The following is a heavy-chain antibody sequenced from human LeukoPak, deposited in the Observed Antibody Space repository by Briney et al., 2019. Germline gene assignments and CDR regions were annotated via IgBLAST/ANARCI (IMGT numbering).Heavy chain of an antibody. V-gene: IGHV3-7*01. D-gene: IGHD3-22*01. Sequence: GGSLRLSCAASGFTFSSYWMSWVRQAPGKGLEWVANIKQDGSEKYYVDSVKGRFTISRDNAKNSLYLQMNSLRAEDTAVYYCARDSGYYDSSGSDYWGQGTLVTVSS. CDR1: GFTFSSYW. J-gene: IGHJ4*02. CDR2: IKQDGSEK. CDR3: ARDSGYYDSSGSDY.